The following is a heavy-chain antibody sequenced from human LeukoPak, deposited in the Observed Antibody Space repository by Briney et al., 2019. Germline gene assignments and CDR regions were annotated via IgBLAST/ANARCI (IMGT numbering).Heavy chain of an antibody. Sequence: WASVKVSCKASGGTFSSYAISWVRQAPGQGLEWMGGIIPIFGTANYAQKFQGRVTITADESTSTAYMELSSLRSEDTAVYYCARDLGIAAAGYFGYWGQGTLVTVSS. CDR3: ARDLGIAAAGYFGY. J-gene: IGHJ4*02. V-gene: IGHV1-69*13. CDR1: GGTFSSYA. CDR2: IIPIFGTA. D-gene: IGHD6-13*01.